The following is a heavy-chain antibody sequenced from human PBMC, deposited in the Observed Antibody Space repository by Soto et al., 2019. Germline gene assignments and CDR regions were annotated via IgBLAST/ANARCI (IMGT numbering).Heavy chain of an antibody. Sequence: QVQLVQSGAEVKKPGASVKVSCKASGYSFTSYDMNWVRQVPGQGPEWMGWMNPNSADTGYAQKILGRKTMSGDMGIRTWYMELSGPSSEDMVVYLSVSGGFPDP. D-gene: IGHD2-15*01. CDR1: GYSFTSYD. J-gene: IGHJ5*02. V-gene: IGHV1-8*01. CDR3: VSGGFPDP. CDR2: MNPNSADT.